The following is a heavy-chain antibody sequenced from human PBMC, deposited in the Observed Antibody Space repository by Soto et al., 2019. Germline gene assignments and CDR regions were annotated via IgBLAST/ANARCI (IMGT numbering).Heavy chain of an antibody. V-gene: IGHV1-69*13. J-gene: IGHJ4*02. D-gene: IGHD3-22*01. CDR2: IIPIFGTA. Sequence: SVKVSCKASGGTFSSYAISWVRQAPGQGLEWMGGIIPIFGTANYAQKFQGRVTITADESTSTAYMELSSLRSEDTAVYYCARGYYYDSSGYYPVDYWGQGTLVTVSS. CDR3: ARGYYYDSSGYYPVDY. CDR1: GGTFSSYA.